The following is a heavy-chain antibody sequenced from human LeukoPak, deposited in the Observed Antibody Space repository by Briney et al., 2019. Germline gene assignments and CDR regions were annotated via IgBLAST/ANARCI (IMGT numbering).Heavy chain of an antibody. CDR2: INPNSGGT. CDR1: GYTFTGYY. V-gene: IGHV1-2*02. Sequence: ASVKVSCKASGYTFTGYYMHWVRQAPGQGLEWMGWINPNSGGTNYAQKFQGRVTMTRDTSISTAYMELSRLRSDDTAVYYCAKFHSPGRVTHFYWYFDLWGRGTLVTVSS. J-gene: IGHJ2*01. CDR3: AKFHSPGRVTHFYWYFDL. D-gene: IGHD2-21*02.